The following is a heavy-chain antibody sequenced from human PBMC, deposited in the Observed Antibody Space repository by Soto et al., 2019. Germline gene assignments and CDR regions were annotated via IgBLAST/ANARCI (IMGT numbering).Heavy chain of an antibody. CDR3: ARELLGSAGIDY. CDR2: IKEDGSEK. CDR1: GFTFSTYW. V-gene: IGHV3-7*03. J-gene: IGHJ4*02. D-gene: IGHD1-26*01. Sequence: GGSLRLSCPVSGFTFSTYWMNWARQAPGKGLEWVANIKEDGSEKYYVESVKGRFTISRDNAKDSLYLQMNSLRAEDTAVYYCARELLGSAGIDYWGQGTLVTVSS.